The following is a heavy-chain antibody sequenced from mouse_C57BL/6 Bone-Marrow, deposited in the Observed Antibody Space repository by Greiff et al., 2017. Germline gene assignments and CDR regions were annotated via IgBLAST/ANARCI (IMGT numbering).Heavy chain of an antibody. CDR2: IDPSDSYT. CDR1: GYTFTSYW. V-gene: IGHV1-69*01. J-gene: IGHJ2*01. CDR3: SREDGSSSFDY. Sequence: QVQLQQPGAELVMPGASVKLSCKASGYTFTSYWMHWVKQRPGQGLEWIGEIDPSDSYTNYNQKFKGKSTLTVDKSSSTAYMQLSSLTSEDSAVYYCSREDGSSSFDYWGQGTTLTVSS. D-gene: IGHD1-1*01.